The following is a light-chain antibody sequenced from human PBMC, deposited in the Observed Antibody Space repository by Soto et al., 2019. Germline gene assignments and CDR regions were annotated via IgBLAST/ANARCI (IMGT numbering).Light chain of an antibody. Sequence: EIVMTQSPATLSVSPGERAHLSCRASQSVSSNLAWYQQKPCQAPRLLIYDASTRATGIPARFSGSGSGTEFTLTISSLQSEDFAVFYCQQYNNWPRTFGQGTKVEIK. CDR2: DAS. J-gene: IGKJ1*01. CDR1: QSVSSN. V-gene: IGKV3-15*01. CDR3: QQYNNWPRT.